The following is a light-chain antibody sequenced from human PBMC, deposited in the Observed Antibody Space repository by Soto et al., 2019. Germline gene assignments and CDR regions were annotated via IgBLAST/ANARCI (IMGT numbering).Light chain of an antibody. V-gene: IGLV2-14*01. J-gene: IGLJ1*01. Sequence: QSALTQPASVSGSPRQSITISCTGTSSDVGGYNYVSWYQQHPGKAPKLMIYEVSNRPSGVSNRFSGSKSGNTASLTISGLQAEDEADYYCSSYTSSSTALYVFGTGTKLTVL. CDR3: SSYTSSSTALYV. CDR2: EVS. CDR1: SSDVGGYNY.